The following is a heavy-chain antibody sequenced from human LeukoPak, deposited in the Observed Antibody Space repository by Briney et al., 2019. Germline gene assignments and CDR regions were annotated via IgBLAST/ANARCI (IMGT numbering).Heavy chain of an antibody. CDR1: GFTFSSYA. CDR2: ISGSGGST. CDR3: AKMGVRQLLAVGRGMDV. D-gene: IGHD2-2*01. Sequence: GGSLRLSCAASGFTFSSYAMSWVRQAPGKGLEWVSAISGSGGSTYYADSVKGRFTISRDNSKTTLYLQMNSLRAEDTAVYYCAKMGVRQLLAVGRGMDVWGQGTTVTVSS. J-gene: IGHJ6*02. V-gene: IGHV3-23*01.